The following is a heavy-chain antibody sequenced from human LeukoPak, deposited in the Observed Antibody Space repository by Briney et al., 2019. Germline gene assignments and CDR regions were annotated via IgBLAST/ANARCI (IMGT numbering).Heavy chain of an antibody. J-gene: IGHJ4*02. CDR3: ARSSGSGWYEEGFDY. D-gene: IGHD6-19*01. Sequence: PGGSLRLSCAASGFTFDDYGMSWVRQAPGKGLEWVSGINWNGGSTGYADSVKGRFTISRDNAKNSLYLQMNSLIAEDTALYYCARSSGSGWYEEGFDYWGQGTLVTVSS. CDR1: GFTFDDYG. CDR2: INWNGGST. V-gene: IGHV3-20*04.